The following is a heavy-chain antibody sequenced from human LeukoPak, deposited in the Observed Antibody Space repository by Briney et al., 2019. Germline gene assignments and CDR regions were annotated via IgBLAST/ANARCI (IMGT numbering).Heavy chain of an antibody. CDR2: IRGSGENT. V-gene: IGHV3-23*01. CDR1: GFTFGSHA. CDR3: ARDAHSAFDI. J-gene: IGHJ3*02. Sequence: PGGSLRLSCTASGFTFGSHAMSWVRQAPGKGLEWVSGIRGSGENTFYVDSVKGRFTISRDNSKNTLYLQMNSLRAEDTAVYYCARDAHSAFDIWGQGTMVTVSS.